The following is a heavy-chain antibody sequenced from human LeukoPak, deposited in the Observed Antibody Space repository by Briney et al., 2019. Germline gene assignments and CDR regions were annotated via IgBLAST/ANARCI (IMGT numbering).Heavy chain of an antibody. Sequence: GGSLKLSCAASGFTFSGSAMHWVRQASGKGLEWVGRIRSKANSYATAYAASVKGRFTISRDDSKNTAYLQMNSLKTEDTAVYYCTRLRDAPGSGYYHYFDYWGQGTLVTVSS. CDR1: GFTFSGSA. V-gene: IGHV3-73*01. J-gene: IGHJ4*02. CDR3: TRLRDAPGSGYYHYFDY. D-gene: IGHD3-22*01. CDR2: IRSKANSYAT.